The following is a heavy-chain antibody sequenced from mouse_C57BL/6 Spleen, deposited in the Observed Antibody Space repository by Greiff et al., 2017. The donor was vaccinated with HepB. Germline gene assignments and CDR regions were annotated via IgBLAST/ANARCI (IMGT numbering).Heavy chain of an antibody. J-gene: IGHJ1*03. CDR2: ISGGGGNT. CDR3: ARHSSGPYDDYWYFDV. CDR1: GFTFSSYT. Sequence: DVMLVESGGGLVKPGGSLKLSCAASGFTFSSYTMSWVRQTPEKRLEWVATISGGGGNTYYPDSVKGRFTISRDNAKNTLYLQMSSLRSEDTALYYCARHSSGPYDDYWYFDVWGTGTTVTVSS. V-gene: IGHV5-9*01. D-gene: IGHD2-10*01.